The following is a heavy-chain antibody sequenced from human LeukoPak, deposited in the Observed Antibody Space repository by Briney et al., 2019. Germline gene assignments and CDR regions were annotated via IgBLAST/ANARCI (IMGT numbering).Heavy chain of an antibody. CDR3: ARLVAAASPSV. V-gene: IGHV4-39*07. CDR1: GGSISSSSYY. D-gene: IGHD6-13*01. J-gene: IGHJ4*02. Sequence: PSETLSLTCTVSGGSISSSSYYWGWIRQPPGKGLEWIGSIYYSGSTYYNPSLKSRVTISVDTSKNQFSLKLSSVTAADTAVYYCARLVAAASPSVWGQGTLVTVSS. CDR2: IYYSGST.